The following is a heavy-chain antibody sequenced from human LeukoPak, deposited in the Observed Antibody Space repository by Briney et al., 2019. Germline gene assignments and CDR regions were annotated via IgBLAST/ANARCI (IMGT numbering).Heavy chain of an antibody. J-gene: IGHJ6*02. D-gene: IGHD5-18*01. Sequence: ASVKVSCKASGYTLTSYAMHWVRQAPGQRLEWMGWINAGNGNTKYSQKFQGRVTITRDTSASTAYMELSSLRSEDTAVYYCARALDRIQLWLLYYGMDVWGQGTTVTVSS. CDR2: INAGNGNT. CDR1: GYTLTSYA. CDR3: ARALDRIQLWLLYYGMDV. V-gene: IGHV1-3*01.